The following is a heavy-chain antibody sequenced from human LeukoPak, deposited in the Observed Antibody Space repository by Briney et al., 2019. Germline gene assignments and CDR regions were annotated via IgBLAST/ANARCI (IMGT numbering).Heavy chain of an antibody. V-gene: IGHV1-69*13. J-gene: IGHJ4*02. CDR3: ARGYGDYYFDY. CDR1: GGTFSSYA. Sequence: ASVKVSCKASGGTFSSYAISWVRQAPGQGLEWMGGIIPIFGTANYAQKFQGRVTITADESTSTAYMELSSLRSEDTAVCYCARGYGDYYFDYWGQGTLVTVSS. D-gene: IGHD4-17*01. CDR2: IIPIFGTA.